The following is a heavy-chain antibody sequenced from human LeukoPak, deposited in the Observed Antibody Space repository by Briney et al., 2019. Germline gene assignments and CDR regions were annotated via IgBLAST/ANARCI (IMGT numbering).Heavy chain of an antibody. CDR1: GFTFSGYA. CDR3: AKDGILWFGELSLDY. V-gene: IGHV3-23*01. J-gene: IGHJ4*02. CDR2: ISGSGGST. Sequence: GGSLRLSCVASGFTFSGYAMSWVRQAPGKGLEWVSAISGSGGSTYYADSVKGRFTISRDNSKNTLYLQMNSLRAEDTAVYYCAKDGILWFGELSLDYWGQGTLVTVSS. D-gene: IGHD3-10*01.